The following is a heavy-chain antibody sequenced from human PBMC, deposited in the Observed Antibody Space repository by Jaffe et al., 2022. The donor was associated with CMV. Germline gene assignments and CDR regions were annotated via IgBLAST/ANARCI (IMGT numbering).Heavy chain of an antibody. D-gene: IGHD2-15*01. J-gene: IGHJ6*03. CDR2: INHSGST. CDR3: ARAWGSRGYYYYYYMDV. V-gene: IGHV4-34*01. Sequence: QVQLQQWGAGLLKPSETLSLTCAVYGGSFSGYYWSWIRQPPGKGLEWIGEINHSGSTNYNPSLKSRVTISVDTSKNQFSLKLSSVTAADTAVYYCARAWGSRGYYYYYYMDVWGKGTTVTVSS. CDR1: GGSFSGYY.